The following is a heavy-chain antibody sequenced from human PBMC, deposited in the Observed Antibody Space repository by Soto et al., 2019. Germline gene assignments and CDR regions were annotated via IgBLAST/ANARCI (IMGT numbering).Heavy chain of an antibody. CDR1: GFTFSSFS. D-gene: IGHD2-2*01. CDR3: AKDDCGTTSCRFDY. J-gene: IGHJ4*02. V-gene: IGHV3-23*01. CDR2: ISGSGGGT. Sequence: GSLRLSCAASGFTFSSFSMNWVRQAPGQGLEWVSAISGSGGGTYYSDSVRGRFTTSRDNSENTLYLQMNSLRAEDTAVYYCAKDDCGTTSCRFDYWGQGTLVTVS.